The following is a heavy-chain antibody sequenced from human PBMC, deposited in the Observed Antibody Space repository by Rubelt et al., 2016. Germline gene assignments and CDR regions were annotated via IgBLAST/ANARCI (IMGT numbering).Heavy chain of an antibody. V-gene: IGHV4-34*01. CDR1: GESFSGYY. D-gene: IGHD5-12*01. CDR2: VNDSGTT. CDR3: ARGQVATDY. J-gene: IGHJ4*02. Sequence: QVQLRQWGAGLLKPSETLSLACAVYGESFSGYYWTWIRQTPGKGLAWIGEVNDSGTTNYNASLKSRVRISVDTSKNQFSLRLTSVTAADTAVYYWARGQVATDYWGQGTLVTVSS.